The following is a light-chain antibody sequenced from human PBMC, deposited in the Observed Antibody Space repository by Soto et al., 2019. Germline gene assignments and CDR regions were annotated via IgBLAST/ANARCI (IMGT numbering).Light chain of an antibody. CDR3: QKYNSAPPT. CDR2: TAS. J-gene: IGKJ1*01. V-gene: IGKV1-17*01. CDR1: QDIRND. Sequence: DIQMTQSPSSLSAYVGYRVTITCRASQDIRNDLGWYQQKPGKAPKRLIYTASNLQSGVPSRFSGSGSGTHFTLTISSLQPEDVATYYCQKYNSAPPTFGQGTKVDIK.